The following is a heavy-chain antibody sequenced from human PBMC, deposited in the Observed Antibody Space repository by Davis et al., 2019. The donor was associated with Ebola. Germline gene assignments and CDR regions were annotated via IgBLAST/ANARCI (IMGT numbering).Heavy chain of an antibody. CDR1: GYTFTNYW. CDR2: IYLGDSDT. V-gene: IGHV5-51*01. Sequence: GESLKISCKGSGYTFTNYWIGWVRQMPGKGLECMGIIYLGDSDTRYSPSFEGQVTISADKSVNTAYLQWGSLRPSDTGMYYCARHYNWFDPWGQGTLVTVSS. CDR3: ARHYNWFDP. J-gene: IGHJ5*02.